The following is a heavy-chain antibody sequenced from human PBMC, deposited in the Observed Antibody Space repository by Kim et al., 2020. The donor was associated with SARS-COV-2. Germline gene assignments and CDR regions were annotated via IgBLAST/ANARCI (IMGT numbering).Heavy chain of an antibody. CDR1: GFTFSSYG. D-gene: IGHD1-26*01. CDR3: AKILVGATSDAFDI. V-gene: IGHV3-30*18. J-gene: IGHJ3*02. Sequence: GGSLRLSCAASGFTFSSYGMHWVRQAPGKGLEWVAVISYDGSNKYYADSVKGRFTISRDNSKNTLYLQMNSLRAEDTAVYYCAKILVGATSDAFDIWGQG. CDR2: ISYDGSNK.